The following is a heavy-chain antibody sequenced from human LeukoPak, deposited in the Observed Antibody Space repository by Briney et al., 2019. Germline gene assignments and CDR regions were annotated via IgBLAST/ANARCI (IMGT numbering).Heavy chain of an antibody. CDR1: GYTFTGYY. V-gene: IGHV1-2*02. D-gene: IGHD1-26*01. CDR3: ARDPSSPKWELPKGVDY. CDR2: INPNSGGA. J-gene: IGHJ4*02. Sequence: GASVTVSCKACGYTFTGYYMHWVRQAPGQGLEWMGWINPNSGGANYAQKFQGRVTMTRDTSISTAYMELSRLRSDDTAVYYCARDPSSPKWELPKGVDYWGQGTLVSVSS.